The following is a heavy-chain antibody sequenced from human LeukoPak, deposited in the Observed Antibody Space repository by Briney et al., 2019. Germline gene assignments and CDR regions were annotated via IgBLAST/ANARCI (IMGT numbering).Heavy chain of an antibody. Sequence: GGSLRLSCAASGFAFATYWMVWVRQAPGKGLEWVASIDKDGNEKAYADAVRGRFTISRDNIRESLYLQMSSLRAEDTAVYYCARKGRRWLQVSNTYFDYWGQGTLVTVSS. CDR2: IDKDGNEK. V-gene: IGHV3-7*01. J-gene: IGHJ4*02. CDR3: ARKGRRWLQVSNTYFDY. D-gene: IGHD5-24*01. CDR1: GFAFATYW.